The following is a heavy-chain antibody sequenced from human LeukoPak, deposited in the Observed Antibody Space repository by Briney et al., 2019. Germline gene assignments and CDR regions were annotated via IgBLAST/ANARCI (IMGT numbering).Heavy chain of an antibody. Sequence: PGGSLRLSCAASGFTFSSYSMNWVRQAPGKGLEWVAIVSHDGRNQYYAESVKGRFTISRDSSKNTVSLQMNSLRAGDSALYYCGRDPSARVTIDFWGQGTLVTVSS. CDR1: GFTFSSYS. V-gene: IGHV3-30*03. CDR2: VSHDGRNQ. D-gene: IGHD5-24*01. CDR3: GRDPSARVTIDF. J-gene: IGHJ4*02.